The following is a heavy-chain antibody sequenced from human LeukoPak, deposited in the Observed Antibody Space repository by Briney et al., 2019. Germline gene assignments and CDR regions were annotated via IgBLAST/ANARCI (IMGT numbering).Heavy chain of an antibody. Sequence: GGSLRLSCAASGFTFSGSAMNWVRQAPGKGLEWVSYISSSSSTIYYADSVKGRFTISRDNAKNSLYLQMNSLRAEDTAVYYCARDWQWLLEDRAFDIWGQGTMVTVSS. D-gene: IGHD6-19*01. J-gene: IGHJ3*02. CDR3: ARDWQWLLEDRAFDI. CDR1: GFTFSGSA. V-gene: IGHV3-48*01. CDR2: ISSSSSTI.